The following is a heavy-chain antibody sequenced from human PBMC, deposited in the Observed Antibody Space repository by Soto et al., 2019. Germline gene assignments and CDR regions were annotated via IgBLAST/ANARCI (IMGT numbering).Heavy chain of an antibody. J-gene: IGHJ6*03. CDR2: INHSGST. CDR1: GGSFSGYY. D-gene: IGHD3-16*02. CDR3: ARGKSNDYIWGSYRTYYYYYYYMDV. Sequence: SETLSLTCAVYGGSFSGYYWSWIRQPPGKGLEWIGEINHSGSTNYNPSLKSRVTISVDTSKNQFSLKLSSVTAADTAVYYCARGKSNDYIWGSYRTYYYYYYYMDVWGKGTTVTVSS. V-gene: IGHV4-34*01.